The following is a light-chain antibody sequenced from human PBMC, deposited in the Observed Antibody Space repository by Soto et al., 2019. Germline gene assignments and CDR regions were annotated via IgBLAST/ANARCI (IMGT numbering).Light chain of an antibody. CDR1: QSVSSSY. Sequence: EIVLTQSPGTLSLSPGERATLSCRASQSVSSSYLAWYQQKPGQAPRLLIYGASSRATGIPDRFSGSGSGTDFTLTIIRLEPEDFAVYYCQPYGSSPPWTFGQGTKVEIK. CDR2: GAS. V-gene: IGKV3-20*01. CDR3: QPYGSSPPWT. J-gene: IGKJ1*01.